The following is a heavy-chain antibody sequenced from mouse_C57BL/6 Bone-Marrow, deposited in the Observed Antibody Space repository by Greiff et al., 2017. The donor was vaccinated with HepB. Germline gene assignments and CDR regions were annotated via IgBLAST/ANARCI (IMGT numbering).Heavy chain of an antibody. CDR2: IDPETGGT. CDR1: GYTFTDYE. CDR3: TRSDDGYYRYWFAY. V-gene: IGHV1-15*01. J-gene: IGHJ3*01. D-gene: IGHD2-3*01. Sequence: QVQLQQSGAELVRPGASVTLSCKASGYTFTDYELHWVKQTPVHGLEWIGAIDPETGGTAYNQKFTGKAILTADTSSSTAYMELRSLTSEDSDVYYCTRSDDGYYRYWFAYWGQGTLVTVSA.